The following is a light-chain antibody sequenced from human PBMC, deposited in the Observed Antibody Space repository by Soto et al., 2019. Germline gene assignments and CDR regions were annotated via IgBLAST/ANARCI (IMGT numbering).Light chain of an antibody. Sequence: EIVLTQSPGTLSLSPGERATLSCRASQSVSSIYLAWYRQKPGQAPRLLIYDVSSRATGIPDRFSGSGSGTDFTLTISRLEPEDFAVYYCQQSGSSPGTFGQGTKVEIK. J-gene: IGKJ1*01. V-gene: IGKV3-20*01. CDR2: DVS. CDR1: QSVSSIY. CDR3: QQSGSSPGT.